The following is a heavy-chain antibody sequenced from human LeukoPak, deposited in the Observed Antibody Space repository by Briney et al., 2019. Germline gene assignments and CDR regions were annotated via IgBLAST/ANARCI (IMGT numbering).Heavy chain of an antibody. CDR2: IYYSGST. V-gene: IGHV4-39*01. CDR3: VIGGNDFPYYYYGMDV. Sequence: SETLSLTCTVSGGSISSSSYYWGWIRQPPGKGLEWIGSIYYSGSTYYNPSLKSRVTISVDTSKNQFSLKLSSVTAADTAVYYCVIGGNDFPYYYYGMDVWGQGTTVTVSS. CDR1: GGSISSSSYY. D-gene: IGHD4-23*01. J-gene: IGHJ6*02.